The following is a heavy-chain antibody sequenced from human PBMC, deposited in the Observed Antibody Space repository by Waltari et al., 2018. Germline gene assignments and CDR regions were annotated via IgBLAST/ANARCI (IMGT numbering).Heavy chain of an antibody. CDR1: GGSFSGYY. D-gene: IGHD5-12*01. CDR3: ARVDIVTTNWLDP. Sequence: QVQLQQWGAGLLKPSETLSLTCTVYGGSFSGYYWSWIRQSPGKGLEWIGEINHRGSTTYNPSLKSRVSISVDTSKNQFSLRLSSVTAADTAVYYCARVDIVTTNWLDPWGQGTLVTVSS. J-gene: IGHJ5*02. V-gene: IGHV4-34*01. CDR2: INHRGST.